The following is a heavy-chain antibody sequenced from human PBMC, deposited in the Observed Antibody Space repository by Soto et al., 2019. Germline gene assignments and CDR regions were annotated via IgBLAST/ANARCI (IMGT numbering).Heavy chain of an antibody. Sequence: ASVKVSCKASGYTFSGFYMHWVRQAPGQGLEWMGWINPNSGGTKSAEKFQGRVTMTRDTSISTAYMELSRLTSDDTAVYYCASAAVTGAAGLDFWGQGTQVTVSS. D-gene: IGHD6-19*01. J-gene: IGHJ4*02. CDR3: ASAAVTGAAGLDF. CDR2: INPNSGGT. V-gene: IGHV1-2*02. CDR1: GYTFSGFY.